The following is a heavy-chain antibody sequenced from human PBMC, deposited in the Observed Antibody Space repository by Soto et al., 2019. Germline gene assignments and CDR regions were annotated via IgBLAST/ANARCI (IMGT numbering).Heavy chain of an antibody. J-gene: IGHJ4*02. CDR3: ARLYYYDSSGYYYFDY. V-gene: IGHV5-51*01. CDR2: IYPGDSDT. D-gene: IGHD3-22*01. Sequence: PGESQKISSKGSGYSFTSYWSGWVRQMPGKGLEWMGIIYPGDSDTRYSPSFQGQVTISADKSISTAYLQWSSLKASDTAMYYCARLYYYDSSGYYYFDYWGQGTLVTVSS. CDR1: GYSFTSYW.